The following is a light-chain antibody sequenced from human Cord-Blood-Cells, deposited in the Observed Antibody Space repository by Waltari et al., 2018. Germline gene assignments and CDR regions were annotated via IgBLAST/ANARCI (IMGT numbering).Light chain of an antibody. J-gene: IGLJ2*01. V-gene: IGLV3-1*01. CDR3: QAWDSSTVV. CDR2: QDS. CDR1: NLGANS. Sequence: SYELPQPPSGSVSPGQTASITCSGDNLGANSACWYQQKPGQSPVLVIYQDSKRPSGIPERFSGSNSGNTATLTISGTQAMDDADYYCQAWDSSTVVFGGGTKLTVL.